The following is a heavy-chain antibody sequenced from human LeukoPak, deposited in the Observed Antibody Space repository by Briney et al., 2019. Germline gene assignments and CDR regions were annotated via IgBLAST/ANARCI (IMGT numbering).Heavy chain of an antibody. V-gene: IGHV4-59*11. Sequence: PSETLSLTCSVSGGSINSHYWSWLRQSPGKGLEGIGYVFNGGSTNYNPSLKSRGTMSLDPSRDQFSLRLSSVTAADTAIYYCASRPADSTWYGVFDYWSQGTLVTVSS. CDR1: GGSINSHY. D-gene: IGHD6-13*01. CDR3: ASRPADSTWYGVFDY. J-gene: IGHJ4*02. CDR2: VFNGGST.